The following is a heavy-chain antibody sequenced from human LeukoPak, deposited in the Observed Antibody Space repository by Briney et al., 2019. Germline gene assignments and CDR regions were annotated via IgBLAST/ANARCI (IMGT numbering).Heavy chain of an antibody. CDR3: ARPPGAPIGVPGNDAFDI. D-gene: IGHD6-19*01. CDR2: ITGSSRTI. V-gene: IGHV3-48*01. Sequence: QPGGSLRLSCAASGFTFDDYGMSWVRQAPGQGLEWVSHITGSSRTIYYADSVKGRFTISRDNAKNSLYLQMNSLRAEDTAVYYCARPPGAPIGVPGNDAFDIWGQGTMVTVSS. J-gene: IGHJ3*02. CDR1: GFTFDDYG.